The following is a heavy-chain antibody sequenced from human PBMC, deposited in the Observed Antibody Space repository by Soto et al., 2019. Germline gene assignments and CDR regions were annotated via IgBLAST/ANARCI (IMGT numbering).Heavy chain of an antibody. CDR1: GFTFSDYY. CDR2: ISSSGSTI. Sequence: VGSLRLSCAASGFTFSDYYMSWIRQAPGKGLEWVSYISSSGSTIYYADSVKGRFTISRDNAKNSLYLQMNSLRAEDTAVYYCARDQVKGSIYYDSSGYRDYWGQGTLVTVSS. J-gene: IGHJ4*02. V-gene: IGHV3-11*01. CDR3: ARDQVKGSIYYDSSGYRDY. D-gene: IGHD3-22*01.